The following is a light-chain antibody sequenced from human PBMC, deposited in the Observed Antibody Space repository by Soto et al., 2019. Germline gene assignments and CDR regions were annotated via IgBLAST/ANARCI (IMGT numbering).Light chain of an antibody. J-gene: IGLJ3*02. CDR2: SNN. V-gene: IGLV1-44*01. CDR1: RSNIASNT. CDR3: AAWDDSLLGVL. Sequence: QSVLTQPPSASGSPGQGVAISCSGSRSNIASNTVNWYQQLPGKAPKVLIYSNNQRPSGVPGRFSGSKSGTSASLVISGLQSEDEADYYCAAWDDSLLGVLFGGGTKVTVL.